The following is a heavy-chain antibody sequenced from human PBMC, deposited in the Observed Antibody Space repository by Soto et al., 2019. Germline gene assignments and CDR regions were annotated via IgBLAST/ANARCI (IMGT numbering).Heavy chain of an antibody. V-gene: IGHV1-18*01. CDR2: ISAYNGNT. Sequence: ASVKVSFKASGYTFTSYGISWVRQAPGQGLEWMGWISAYNGNTNYAQKLQGRVTMTTDTSTSTAYMELRSLRSDDTAVYYCARDPYHVLMVNAPNLYGMDVWGQGTTVTVSS. CDR1: GYTFTSYG. D-gene: IGHD2-8*01. J-gene: IGHJ6*02. CDR3: ARDPYHVLMVNAPNLYGMDV.